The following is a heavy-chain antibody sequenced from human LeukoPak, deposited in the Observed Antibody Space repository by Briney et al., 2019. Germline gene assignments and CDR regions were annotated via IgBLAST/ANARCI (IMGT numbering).Heavy chain of an antibody. Sequence: QTAGSLRLSCAASGFTFSSSWMSWVRQAPGKGLEWVSAISGSGGSTYYADSVKGRFTISRDNSKNTLYLQMNSLRAEDTAVYYCANKRVSSGWHYFDYWGQGTLVTVSS. J-gene: IGHJ4*02. CDR1: GFTFSSSW. CDR3: ANKRVSSGWHYFDY. D-gene: IGHD6-19*01. CDR2: ISGSGGST. V-gene: IGHV3-23*01.